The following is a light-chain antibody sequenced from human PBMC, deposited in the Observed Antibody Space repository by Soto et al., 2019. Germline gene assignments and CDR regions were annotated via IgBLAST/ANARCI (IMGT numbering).Light chain of an antibody. J-gene: IGKJ4*01. Sequence: DMQMTQSPSTLSASVGDRVTITCRANQTINDWLAWYQQKPGKAPKLLIYGAYNLQTGVPSRFSGSGSETEFSLTISSLQPDDFATYYCQRYNYYFGGGTKVDFK. CDR1: QTINDW. CDR2: GAY. V-gene: IGKV1-5*03. CDR3: QRYNYY.